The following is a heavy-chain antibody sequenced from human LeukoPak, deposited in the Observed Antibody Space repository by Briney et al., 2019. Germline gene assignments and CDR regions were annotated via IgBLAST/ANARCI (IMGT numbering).Heavy chain of an antibody. CDR1: GFTFTSSA. CDR3: AAGTQWELNYYYYGMDV. Sequence: SVKVSCKASGFTFTSSAVQWVRQARGQRLEWIGWIVVGSGNTNYAQKFQERVTITRDMSTSTAYMELSSLRSEDTAVYYCAAGTQWELNYYYYGMDVWGQGTTVTVPS. CDR2: IVVGSGNT. V-gene: IGHV1-58*01. D-gene: IGHD1-26*01. J-gene: IGHJ6*02.